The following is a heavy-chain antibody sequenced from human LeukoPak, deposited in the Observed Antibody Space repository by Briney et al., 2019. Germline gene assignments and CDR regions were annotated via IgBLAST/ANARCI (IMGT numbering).Heavy chain of an antibody. CDR3: AREQNYYDSSGYLGY. J-gene: IGHJ4*02. Sequence: GGSLRLSCAASGFTFSSYTMHWVRKAPGKGLEWVAVISYDGSNQYYADSVKGRFTVSRDNFKNTLYLQMNSLRAEDTAVYYCAREQNYYDSSGYLGYWGQGTLVIVSS. V-gene: IGHV3-30-3*01. CDR1: GFTFSSYT. D-gene: IGHD3-22*01. CDR2: ISYDGSNQ.